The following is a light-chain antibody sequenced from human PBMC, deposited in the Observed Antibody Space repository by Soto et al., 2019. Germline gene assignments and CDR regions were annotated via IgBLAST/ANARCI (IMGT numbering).Light chain of an antibody. CDR2: AES. J-gene: IGKJ3*01. CDR1: QSISRY. Sequence: DIQMTQSPSSLSASVGDRVTITCRASQSISRYLNWYQQKIWKAPKLLIYAESSLQSGVPSRFRGSGSGTNFTLTIISLRPKDSATSDCQQSYITPRTFGPWSKVDIK. V-gene: IGKV1-39*01. CDR3: QQSYITPRT.